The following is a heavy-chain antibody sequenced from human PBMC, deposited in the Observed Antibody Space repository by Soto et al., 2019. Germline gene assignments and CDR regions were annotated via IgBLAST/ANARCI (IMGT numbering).Heavy chain of an antibody. J-gene: IGHJ6*02. CDR1: GGSISSSSYY. CDR3: ARGSSPPLYYCLGMDV. V-gene: IGHV4-39*01. D-gene: IGHD1-26*01. Sequence: QLQLQESGPGLVKPSETLSLTCTVSGGSISSSSYYWGWILQPPGKGLEWIGSIYYSGSTYYNPSLQGRATISVDASRNQFSLKLGSVTAADTAVYDCARGSSPPLYYCLGMDVWGQGTTVTFPS. CDR2: IYYSGST.